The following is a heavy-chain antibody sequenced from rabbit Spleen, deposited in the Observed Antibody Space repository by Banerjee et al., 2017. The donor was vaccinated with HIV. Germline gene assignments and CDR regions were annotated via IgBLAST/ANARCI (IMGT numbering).Heavy chain of an antibody. CDR3: ARWDGAGYPGLHL. J-gene: IGHJ4*01. CDR1: GVSLNDKDV. V-gene: IGHV1S40*01. D-gene: IGHD7-1*01. Sequence: QSLEESGGGLVKPEGSLTLTCKASGVSLNDKDVMCWVRQAPGKGLEWIACINIVTGKSVYASWAKGRFMMSRTSSTTVTLQMTSLTAADTATYFCARWDGAGYPGLHLWGPGTLVTVS. CDR2: INIVTGKS.